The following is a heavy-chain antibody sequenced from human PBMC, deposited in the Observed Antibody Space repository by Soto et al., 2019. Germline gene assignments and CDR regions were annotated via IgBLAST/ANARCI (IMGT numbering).Heavy chain of an antibody. V-gene: IGHV1-69*01. CDR2: IIPIFGTA. Sequence: QVQLVQSGAEVKKPGSSVKVSCKASGGTFSSYAISWVRQAPGQGLEWMGEIIPIFGTANYAQKFQGRVTITADESTSTAYMELSSLRSEDTAVYYRARDLRRGVSSVKAKGSASYGYWGQGTLVTVSS. D-gene: IGHD3-10*01. CDR1: GGTFSSYA. J-gene: IGHJ4*02. CDR3: ARDLRRGVSSVKAKGSASYGY.